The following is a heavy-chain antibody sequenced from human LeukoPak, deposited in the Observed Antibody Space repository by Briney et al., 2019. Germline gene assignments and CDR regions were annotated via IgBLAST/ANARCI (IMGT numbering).Heavy chain of an antibody. V-gene: IGHV3-53*01. J-gene: IGHJ2*01. Sequence: GGSLRLSCTVSGFTVSSNSMSWVRQAPGKGLEWVSFIYSDNTHYSDSVKGRFTISRDNSKNTLYLQMNSLRAEDTAVYYCARTSDTSGRLYWYFDLWGRGTLVTVSS. CDR1: GFTVSSNS. D-gene: IGHD3-22*01. CDR2: IYSDNT. CDR3: ARTSDTSGRLYWYFDL.